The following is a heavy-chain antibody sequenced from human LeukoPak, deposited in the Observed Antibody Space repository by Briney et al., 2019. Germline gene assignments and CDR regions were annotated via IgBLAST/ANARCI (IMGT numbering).Heavy chain of an antibody. J-gene: IGHJ4*02. CDR3: ARGASGVFDY. V-gene: IGHV3-21*01. CDR2: ISSSSSYI. D-gene: IGHD1-26*01. Sequence: VGSLRLSCAASGFTFSSYSMNWVRQAPGKGLEWVSSISSSSSYIYYADSVKGRFTISRDNAKNSLYLQMNSLRAEDTAVYYCARGASGVFDYWGQGTLVTVSS. CDR1: GFTFSSYS.